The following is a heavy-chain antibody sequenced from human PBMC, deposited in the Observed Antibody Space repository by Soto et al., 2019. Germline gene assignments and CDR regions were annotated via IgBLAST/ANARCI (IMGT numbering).Heavy chain of an antibody. CDR1: GFSVSSKY. J-gene: IGHJ4*02. Sequence: EVHLVESGGGLLQPGGSLRLSCAASGFSVSSKYMTWVRQAPGKGLEWVSVIYGGGTTYYADSVKGRFTISRDNSKNTLYLQMNSLRTDDTAVYYCVQTTGWPGFDFWGQGTLVIVSS. D-gene: IGHD6-19*01. CDR3: VQTTGWPGFDF. V-gene: IGHV3-53*01. CDR2: IYGGGTT.